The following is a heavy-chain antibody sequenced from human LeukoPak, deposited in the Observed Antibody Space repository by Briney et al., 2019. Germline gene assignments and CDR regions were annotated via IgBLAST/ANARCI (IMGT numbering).Heavy chain of an antibody. J-gene: IGHJ4*02. CDR3: AKDLAGSGSYSFDY. D-gene: IGHD1-26*01. V-gene: IGHV3-23*01. Sequence: GGSLRLSCAASGFTFSNYAVNWVRQAPGRGLEWVSAISGSGGSTYYADSVKGRFTISRDNSKNTLYLQMNSLRAEDTAVYYCAKDLAGSGSYSFDYWGQGTLVTVSS. CDR2: ISGSGGST. CDR1: GFTFSNYA.